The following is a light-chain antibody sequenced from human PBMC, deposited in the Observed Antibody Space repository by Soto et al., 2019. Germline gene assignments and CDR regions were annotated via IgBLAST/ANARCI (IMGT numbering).Light chain of an antibody. CDR1: QSVSSY. V-gene: IGKV3-11*01. CDR2: DAS. J-gene: IGKJ4*01. Sequence: EIVLTQSPATLSLSPGERATLSCRASQSVSSYLAWYQQKPGQAPRLLIYDASSRATGIPARFSGSGSGTDFTLTISRLAPEDFAVYYCQQRSNWLTFGGGTKVEIK. CDR3: QQRSNWLT.